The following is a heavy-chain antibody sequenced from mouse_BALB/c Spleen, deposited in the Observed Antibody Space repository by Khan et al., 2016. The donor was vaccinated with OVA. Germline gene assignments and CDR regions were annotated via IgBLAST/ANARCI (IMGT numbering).Heavy chain of an antibody. Sequence: VQLQESGPEMVKPGASLKVSCKASGYTFTDYVIGWMKQRPRQGLEWIGDIFPGSDTPYYNEKFKDKATLTADKSSNTAYMQLSSLTSEDSAVXFCARGGYSVFAYWGQGTLVTVSA. CDR3: ARGGYSVFAY. D-gene: IGHD2-14*01. V-gene: IGHV1-77*01. CDR1: GYTFTDYV. CDR2: IFPGSDTP. J-gene: IGHJ3*01.